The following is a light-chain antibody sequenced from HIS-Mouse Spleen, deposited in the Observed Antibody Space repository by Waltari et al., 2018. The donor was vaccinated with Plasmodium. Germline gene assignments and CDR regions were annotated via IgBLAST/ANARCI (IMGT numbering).Light chain of an antibody. CDR3: QQYNNWSFT. CDR1: QSVNSH. Sequence: EIVMTQSPATLSVSPGERATLPCRASQSVNSHLAWYQQKPGQAPRLLIYGASTRATGIPARFSGSGSGTEFTLTISSLQSEDFAVYYCQQYNNWSFTFGPGTKVDIK. J-gene: IGKJ3*01. CDR2: GAS. V-gene: IGKV3-15*01.